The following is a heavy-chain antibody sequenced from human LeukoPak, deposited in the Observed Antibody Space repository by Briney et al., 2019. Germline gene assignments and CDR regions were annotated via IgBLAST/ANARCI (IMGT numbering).Heavy chain of an antibody. CDR1: GGSISTYY. J-gene: IGHJ5*01. Sequence: PSETLSLTCSVSGGSISTYYWSWIRQSAGKGLEWIGRIYVSGSTNYNPSLKSRVTMSLDTSNNQFFLKLSSVTVADTAVYYCVKFQGGWLGPWGQGTLVTVSS. CDR2: IYVSGST. CDR3: VKFQGGWLGP. V-gene: IGHV4-4*07. D-gene: IGHD2-15*01.